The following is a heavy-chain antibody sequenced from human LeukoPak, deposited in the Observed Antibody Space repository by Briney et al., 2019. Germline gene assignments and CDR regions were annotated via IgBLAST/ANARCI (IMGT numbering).Heavy chain of an antibody. Sequence: GGSLRLSCAASGYTVSSTYMNCVREAPGGGLGGGSVIFSGGSTDYANSLKGRVTISTVNSKNTSYRQIKSLTAEDTAVHYCSREGGGAPFEYWGPGNPGTLS. V-gene: IGHV3-66*02. CDR3: SREGGGAPFEY. D-gene: IGHD1-26*01. CDR2: IFSGGST. J-gene: IGHJ4*02. CDR1: GYTVSSTY.